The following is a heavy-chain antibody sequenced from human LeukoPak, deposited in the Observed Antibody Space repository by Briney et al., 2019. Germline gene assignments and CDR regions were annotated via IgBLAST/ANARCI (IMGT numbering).Heavy chain of an antibody. Sequence: GGSLRLSCAASGFTFSDYYMSWIRQAPGKGLEWVSYISSSGSTIYYADSVKGRFTVSRDTSRNTLSLQMNRLRAEDTAVYYCASLPFYCGGDNCYPPRFDYWGQGTLVTVSS. CDR2: ISSSGSTI. D-gene: IGHD2-21*01. CDR3: ASLPFYCGGDNCYPPRFDY. J-gene: IGHJ4*02. CDR1: GFTFSDYY. V-gene: IGHV3-11*04.